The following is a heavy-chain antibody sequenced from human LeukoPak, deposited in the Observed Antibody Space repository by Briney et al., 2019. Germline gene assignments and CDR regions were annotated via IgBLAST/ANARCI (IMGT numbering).Heavy chain of an antibody. CDR2: IIPILGIA. CDR3: ARKGDPGSVDP. V-gene: IGHV1-69*04. J-gene: IGHJ5*02. Sequence: SVKVSCKASGGTFSSYAISWVRQAPGQGLEWMGRIIPILGIANYAQKFQGRVTITADKSTSTAYVELSSLRSGDTAVYYCARKGDPGSVDPWGQGTLVTVSS. CDR1: GGTFSSYA. D-gene: IGHD3-16*01.